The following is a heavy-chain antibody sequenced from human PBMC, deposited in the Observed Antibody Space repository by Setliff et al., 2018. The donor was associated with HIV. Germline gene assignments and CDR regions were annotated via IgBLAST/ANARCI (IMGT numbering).Heavy chain of an antibody. CDR3: ASRITMISKAYWYFDL. J-gene: IGHJ2*01. Sequence: TLSLTCTVSGGSISSGGYYWSWIRQHPGKGLEWIGYIYYSGSTYYNPSLKSRVTISGDTSKNQFSLKLSSVTAADTAVYYCASRITMISKAYWYFDLWGRGTLVTVS. V-gene: IGHV4-31*03. CDR1: GGSISSGGYY. D-gene: IGHD3-22*01. CDR2: IYYSGST.